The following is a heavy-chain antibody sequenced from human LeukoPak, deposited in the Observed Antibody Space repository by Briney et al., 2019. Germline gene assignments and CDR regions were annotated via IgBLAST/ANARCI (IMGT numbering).Heavy chain of an antibody. D-gene: IGHD3-3*01. J-gene: IGHJ5*02. Sequence: ASVKVSCKASGYTFTGYYMHWVRQAPGQGLEWMGWINPNSGGTNYAQKFQGRVTMTRDTSISTAYMELSRLRSDDTAVYYCARDAVVTIFGVVKYNWFDPWGQGTLVSVSS. CDR1: GYTFTGYY. CDR2: INPNSGGT. CDR3: ARDAVVTIFGVVKYNWFDP. V-gene: IGHV1-2*02.